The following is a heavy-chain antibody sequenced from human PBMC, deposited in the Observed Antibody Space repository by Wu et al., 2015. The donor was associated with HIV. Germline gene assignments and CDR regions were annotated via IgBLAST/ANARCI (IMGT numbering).Heavy chain of an antibody. D-gene: IGHD3-22*01. Sequence: QLQLVQSGAEVKKPGASVKVSCKASGYTFTRYDINWVRQATGQGLEWMGWMNPNSGNTGYAQKFQGRVTMTRNTSISTAYMELSSLTSEDTAVYYCARMIKYFYDYERNYFYCGVDVWGQGTTGHRLL. CDR2: MNPNSGNT. CDR3: ARMIKYFYDYERNYFYCGVDV. J-gene: IGHJ6*02. V-gene: IGHV1-8*01. CDR1: GYTFTRYD.